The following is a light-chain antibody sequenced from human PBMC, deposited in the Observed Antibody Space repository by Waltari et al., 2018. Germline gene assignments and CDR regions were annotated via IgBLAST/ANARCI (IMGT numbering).Light chain of an antibody. Sequence: EVLKTQSPATLSVSPGERVTLSCRASQNIHDNLAWYQQKPGQAPRLLIYGASTRATDIPARFRGSGSGTEFTLTINSLQSEDLGIYYCQQYNKWPPLTFGGGTKVEIK. V-gene: IGKV3-15*01. CDR3: QQYNKWPPLT. J-gene: IGKJ4*01. CDR2: GAS. CDR1: QNIHDN.